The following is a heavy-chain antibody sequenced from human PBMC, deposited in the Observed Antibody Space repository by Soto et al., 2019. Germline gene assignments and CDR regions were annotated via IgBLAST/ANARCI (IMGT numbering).Heavy chain of an antibody. CDR1: GYTFTSYD. Sequence: ASVKVSCKASGYTFTSYDINWVRQATGQGLEWMGWMNPNSGNTGYAQKFQGRVTMTRNTSISTAYMELGSLRSEDTAVYYCARVGEGPIGDFGMDVWGQGTTVTVSS. CDR2: MNPNSGNT. D-gene: IGHD3-10*01. CDR3: ARVGEGPIGDFGMDV. V-gene: IGHV1-8*01. J-gene: IGHJ6*02.